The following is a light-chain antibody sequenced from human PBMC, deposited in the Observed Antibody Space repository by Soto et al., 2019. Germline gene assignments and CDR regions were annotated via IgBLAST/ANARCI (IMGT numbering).Light chain of an antibody. Sequence: DIVMTQSPVTLSVSPGERPTLSCSASQSVSSNLAWYQQKPGQAPRLLISDASNRATGIPARFSGSGSETDFTLTISSLEPEDSAVYYCQQRSNWPSLTFGGGTKVDNK. CDR1: QSVSSN. CDR3: QQRSNWPSLT. CDR2: DAS. V-gene: IGKV3-11*01. J-gene: IGKJ4*01.